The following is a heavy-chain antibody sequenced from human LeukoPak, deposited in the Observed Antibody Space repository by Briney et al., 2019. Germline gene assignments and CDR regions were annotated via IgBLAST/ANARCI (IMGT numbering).Heavy chain of an antibody. Sequence: PGGSLRLSCAASGFTFSDHYMDWVRQAPGKGLEWVGRIRNKANIYTTEYATSVKGRFTISRDDSKNSLYLQMNSLRAEDTAVYYCAKGEGSWSYFDYWGQGTLVTVSS. D-gene: IGHD6-13*01. CDR1: GFTFSDHY. V-gene: IGHV3-72*01. CDR3: AKGEGSWSYFDY. J-gene: IGHJ4*02. CDR2: IRNKANIYTT.